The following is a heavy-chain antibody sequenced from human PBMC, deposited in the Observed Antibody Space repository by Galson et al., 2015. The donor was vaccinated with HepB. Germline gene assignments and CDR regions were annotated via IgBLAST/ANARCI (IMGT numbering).Heavy chain of an antibody. V-gene: IGHV4-34*01. CDR2: INHSGST. CDR1: GGSFSGYY. D-gene: IGHD3-3*01. Sequence: LSLTCAVYGGSFSGYYWSWIRQPPGKGLEWIGEINHSGSTNYNPSLKSRVTISVDTSKNQFSLKLSSVTAADTAVYYCARRLAYYDFWSGPGYYYGMDVWGQGTTVTVSS. CDR3: ARRLAYYDFWSGPGYYYGMDV. J-gene: IGHJ6*02.